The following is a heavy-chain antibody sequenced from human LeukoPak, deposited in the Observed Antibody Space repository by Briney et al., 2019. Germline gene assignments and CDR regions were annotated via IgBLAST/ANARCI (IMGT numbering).Heavy chain of an antibody. CDR2: ITDSGSST. CDR3: AKDVDFQLRLRDNLGPGFDY. V-gene: IGHV3-23*01. D-gene: IGHD2-2*01. J-gene: IGHJ4*02. Sequence: HPGRSLRLSCAASGFTFSSYWMSWVRQAPGKGLEWVSTITDSGSSTYYADSVKGRFTISRDISKSTLYLQMDSLRTEDTAVYYCAKDVDFQLRLRDNLGPGFDYWGQGTLVTVSS. CDR1: GFTFSSYW.